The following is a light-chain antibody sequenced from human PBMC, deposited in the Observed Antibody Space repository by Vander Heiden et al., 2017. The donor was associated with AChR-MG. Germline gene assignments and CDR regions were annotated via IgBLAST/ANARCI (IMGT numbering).Light chain of an antibody. CDR3: QQYNRYLT. J-gene: IGKJ4*01. CDR2: RAS. CDR1: QSISPW. V-gene: IGKV1-5*03. Sequence: DIQMTQSPSTLSASVGDRVTITCRASQSISPWLAWYQQKPGKAPKLLIYRASTLESGVPSRFSGSGSGAEFTLTISSLQPDDFATYYCQQYNRYLTFGGGTKVDMK.